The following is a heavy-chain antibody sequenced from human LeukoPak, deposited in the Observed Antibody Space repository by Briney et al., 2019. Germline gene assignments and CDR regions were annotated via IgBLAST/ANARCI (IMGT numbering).Heavy chain of an antibody. CDR1: GFTFSDYY. Sequence: PGVSLRLSCAASGFTFSDYYMSWIRQAPGKGLEWVSYFSVGGTLIYYAGSVKGRFTISRDNAKNALYLQMNSLRAEDTAVYYCARGGAVSGAGYYYYMDVWGKGSTVTVSS. CDR3: ARGGAVSGAGYYYYMDV. V-gene: IGHV3-11*04. D-gene: IGHD6-19*01. CDR2: FSVGGTLI. J-gene: IGHJ6*03.